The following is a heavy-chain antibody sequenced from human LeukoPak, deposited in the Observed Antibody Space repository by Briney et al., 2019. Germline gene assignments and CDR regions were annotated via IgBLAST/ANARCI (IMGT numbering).Heavy chain of an antibody. V-gene: IGHV4-30-2*01. D-gene: IGHD2-2*01. Sequence: SETLSLTCTVSGGSISSGGYSWSWIRQPPGKGLEWIVYIYHSGSTYYNPSLKSRVTISVDRSKNQFSLKLSSVTAADTAVYYCARTIVVVPAAEYYFDYWGQGTLVTVSS. CDR3: ARTIVVVPAAEYYFDY. CDR1: GGSISSGGYS. J-gene: IGHJ4*02. CDR2: IYHSGST.